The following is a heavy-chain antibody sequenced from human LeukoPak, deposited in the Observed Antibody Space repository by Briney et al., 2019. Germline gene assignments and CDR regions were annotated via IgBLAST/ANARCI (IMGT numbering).Heavy chain of an antibody. CDR1: GNSVSSNSAA. CDR3: ARGSAFDI. D-gene: IGHD3-10*01. CDR2: TYYRSKWYN. Sequence: SQTLSLTCAIPGNSVSSNSAALNWIRQSPSRGLEWLGRTYYRSKWYNDYALSVKSRITINPDTSKNRFSLQLNSVTPEDTAMYYCARGSAFDIWGQGTMVTVSS. J-gene: IGHJ3*02. V-gene: IGHV6-1*01.